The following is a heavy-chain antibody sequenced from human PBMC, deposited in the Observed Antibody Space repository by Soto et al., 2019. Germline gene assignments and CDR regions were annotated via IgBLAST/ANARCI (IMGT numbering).Heavy chain of an antibody. CDR1: GFTFSSYG. CDR3: AEESFAVGAAPDSGY. D-gene: IGHD2-15*01. V-gene: IGHV3-30*18. J-gene: IGHJ4*02. CDR2: ISYDGSNK. Sequence: QVQLVESGGGVVQPGRSLRLSCAASGFTFSSYGMHWVRQAPGKGLEWVAVISYDGSNKYYADSVKGRFTISRDNSKNALYMQMNSLRAEDTAAYDSAEESFAVGAAPDSGYCCPGALGTVS.